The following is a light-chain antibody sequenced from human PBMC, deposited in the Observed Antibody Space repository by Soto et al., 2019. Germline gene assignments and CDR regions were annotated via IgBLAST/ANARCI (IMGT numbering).Light chain of an antibody. CDR3: QVWDSGSDHYV. J-gene: IGLJ1*01. CDR2: DDR. V-gene: IGLV3-21*02. CDR1: NIGSKP. Sequence: SYELTQAPSVSVAPGLTARITCGGNNIGSKPVHWYQQKPGQAPVLVVYDDRDRPSGIPERFSGSNSGNTATLTISRVEAGDEADYYCQVWDSGSDHYVFGTGTQLTVL.